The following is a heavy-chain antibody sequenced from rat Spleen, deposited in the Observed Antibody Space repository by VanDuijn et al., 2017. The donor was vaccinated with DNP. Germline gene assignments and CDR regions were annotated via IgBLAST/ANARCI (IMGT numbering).Heavy chain of an antibody. Sequence: EVQLVESGGNLVQPGMSLKLSCVASGFTFSNYWMTWIRQVPGKGLEWVASITSGGGSAYYRDSVKGRFTISRDNAKRTLYLQMNSLRSEDTATYYGTRDYWGDYWGQGVMVTVSS. D-gene: IGHD4-2*01. CDR2: ITSGGGSA. V-gene: IGHV5-31*01. J-gene: IGHJ2*01. CDR3: TRDYWGDY. CDR1: GFTFSNYW.